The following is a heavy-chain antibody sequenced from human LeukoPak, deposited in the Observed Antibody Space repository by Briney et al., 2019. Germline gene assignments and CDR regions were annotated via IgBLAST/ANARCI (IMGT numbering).Heavy chain of an antibody. CDR2: IYYSGST. J-gene: IGHJ6*02. CDR3: ARGRITAAGYYYYYGMDV. V-gene: IGHV4-59*01. D-gene: IGHD6-13*01. CDR1: GGSISSYY. Sequence: PSETLSLTCTVSGGSISSYYWSWIRQPPGKGLEWIGNIYYSGSTNYNPSLKSRVTISVDTSKNQFSLKLNSVTAADTAVYYCARGRITAAGYYYYYGMDVWGQGTTVTVSS.